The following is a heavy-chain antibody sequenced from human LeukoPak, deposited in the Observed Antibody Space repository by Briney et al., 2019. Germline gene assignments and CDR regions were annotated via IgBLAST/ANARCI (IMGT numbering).Heavy chain of an antibody. CDR1: NGSISSHY. Sequence: SETLSLICTVSNGSISSHYWSWIRQASGKGLEWIGYIFYSGSTNYNPSLKSRVTMSVDTSKNQFSLRLSSVTAADTAVYYCARATGSYSYMDVWGKGATVTVSS. V-gene: IGHV4-59*11. CDR2: IFYSGST. CDR3: ARATGSYSYMDV. D-gene: IGHD1-26*01. J-gene: IGHJ6*03.